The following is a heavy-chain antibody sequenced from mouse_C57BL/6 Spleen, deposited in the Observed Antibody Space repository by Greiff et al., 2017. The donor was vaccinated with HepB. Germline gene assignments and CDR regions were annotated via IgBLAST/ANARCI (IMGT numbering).Heavy chain of an antibody. CDR3: ARQGAYYSNSFAY. CDR2: INPGSGGT. J-gene: IGHJ3*01. CDR1: GYAFTNYL. D-gene: IGHD2-5*01. Sequence: VQLQQSGAELVRPGTSVKVSCKASGYAFTNYLIEWVKQRPGQGLEWIGVINPGSGGTNYNEKFKGKATLTADKSSSTAYMQLSSLTSEDSAVYLCARQGAYYSNSFAYWGQGTLVTVSA. V-gene: IGHV1-54*01.